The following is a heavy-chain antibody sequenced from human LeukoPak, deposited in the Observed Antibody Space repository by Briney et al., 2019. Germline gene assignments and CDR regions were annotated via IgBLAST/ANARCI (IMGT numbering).Heavy chain of an antibody. CDR3: ARHGSGHDY. V-gene: IGHV4-34*01. CDR1: GGSFSGYY. CDR2: INHSGST. J-gene: IGHJ4*02. D-gene: IGHD3-10*01. Sequence: SETLSLTCALYGGSFSGYYWSWIRQPPGKGLEWIGEINHSGSTTYNPSLKSRVTISVDTSKNQFSLKLSSVTAADTAVYYCARHGSGHDYWGQGTLVTVSS.